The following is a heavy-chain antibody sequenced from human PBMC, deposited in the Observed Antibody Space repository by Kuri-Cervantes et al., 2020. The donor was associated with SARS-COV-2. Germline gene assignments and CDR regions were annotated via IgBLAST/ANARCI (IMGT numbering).Heavy chain of an antibody. CDR3: AKGLYYDFWSGYLSYYGMDV. CDR2: ISYDGSNK. V-gene: IGHV3-30*18. D-gene: IGHD3-3*01. J-gene: IGHJ6*02. CDR1: GFTFSSYG. Sequence: GGSLRLSCAASGFTFSSYGMHWVRQAPGKGLEWVAVISYDGSNKYYADSVKGRFTIPRDNSKNTLYLQMNSLRAEETAVYYCAKGLYYDFWSGYLSYYGMDVWGQGTTVTVSS.